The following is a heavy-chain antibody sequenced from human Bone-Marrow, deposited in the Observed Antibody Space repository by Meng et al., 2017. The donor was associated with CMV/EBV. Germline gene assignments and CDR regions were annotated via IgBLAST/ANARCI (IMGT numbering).Heavy chain of an antibody. V-gene: IGHV3-30*02. D-gene: IGHD6-13*01. J-gene: IGHJ4*02. CDR2: IRYDGGNS. CDR1: GFTFSSYW. CDR3: AYYSSSGYYFDF. Sequence: GGSLRLSCAASGFTFSSYWMSWVRQAPGKGPQWVAFIRYDGGNSLYADSVRGRFTISRDNSKNTLYLQMNSLRVEDTGVYYCAYYSSSGYYFDFWGQGTLVTVSS.